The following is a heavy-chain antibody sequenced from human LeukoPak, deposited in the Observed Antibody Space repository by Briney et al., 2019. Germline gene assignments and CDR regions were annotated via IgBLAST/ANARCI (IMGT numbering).Heavy chain of an antibody. CDR3: VRNQWVEQYWYFDL. D-gene: IGHD1/OR15-1a*01. Sequence: GGSLRLSCAASGFTFRNYAMSWVRQAPGKGLEWVSGINGADTTTLYADSVKGRFTISRDNSKDALSLQMNSLRAEDTAVYYCVRNQWVEQYWYFDLWGRGTLVTVSS. J-gene: IGHJ2*01. CDR2: INGADTTT. V-gene: IGHV3-23*01. CDR1: GFTFRNYA.